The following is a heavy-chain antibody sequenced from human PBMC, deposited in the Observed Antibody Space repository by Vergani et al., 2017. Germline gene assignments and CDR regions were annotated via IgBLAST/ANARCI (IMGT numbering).Heavy chain of an antibody. CDR2: INHSGST. CDR3: ARKGGWAKKVGSXFDY. Sequence: QVQLQQWGAGLLKPSETLSLTCAVYGGSFSGYYWSWIRQPPGKGLEWIGEINHSGSTNYNPSLKSRVTISVDTSKNQFSLKLSSVTAADTAVYYCARKGGWAKKVGSXFDYWGQGTLVTVSS. CDR1: GGSFSGYY. V-gene: IGHV4-34*01. J-gene: IGHJ4*02. D-gene: IGHD6-19*01.